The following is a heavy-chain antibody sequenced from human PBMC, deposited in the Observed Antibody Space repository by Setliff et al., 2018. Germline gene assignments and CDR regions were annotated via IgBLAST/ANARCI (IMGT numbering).Heavy chain of an antibody. CDR1: GGSINSDSHY. J-gene: IGHJ6*03. CDR3: VRTTRSTGFYGQGVAYYMDV. D-gene: IGHD2-8*02. V-gene: IGHV4-39*07. CDR2: IYSSGSTT. Sequence: SETLSLTCVVSGGSINSDSHYWGWIRQPPGKGLEWIGRIYSSGSTTYYNPSLESRVTIIMETSKSRFSLWLTSVTAADAAVYYCVRTTRSTGFYGQGVAYYMDVWDKGTTVTVSS.